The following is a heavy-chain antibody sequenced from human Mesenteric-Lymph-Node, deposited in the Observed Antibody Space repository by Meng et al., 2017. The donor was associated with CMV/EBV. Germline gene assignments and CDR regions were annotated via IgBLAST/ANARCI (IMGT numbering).Heavy chain of an antibody. CDR1: GFTFSSYA. CDR3: ARERYYYDWGSPYGMDV. D-gene: IGHD3-10*02. J-gene: IGHJ6*02. CDR2: ISYDGSNK. Sequence: GESLKISCAASGFTFSSYAMHWVRQAPGKGLEWVAVISYDGSNKYYADSVKGRFTISRDNSKNTLYLQMNSLRAEDTAVYYCARERYYYDWGSPYGMDVWGQGTTVTVSS. V-gene: IGHV3-30*14.